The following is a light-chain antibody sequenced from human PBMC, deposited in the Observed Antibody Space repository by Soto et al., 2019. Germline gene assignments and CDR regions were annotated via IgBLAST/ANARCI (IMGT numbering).Light chain of an antibody. V-gene: IGKV3-11*01. Sequence: EIVLTQSPATLSLPPGERATLSCRASQSVSNYLAWYQHKPGQAPRLLIYTASSRATGIPARFSGSGSGTDFTLTISSLQPEDFATYYCQQLNTYPRTFGPGTKVDIK. CDR1: QSVSNY. CDR3: QQLNTYPRT. CDR2: TAS. J-gene: IGKJ1*01.